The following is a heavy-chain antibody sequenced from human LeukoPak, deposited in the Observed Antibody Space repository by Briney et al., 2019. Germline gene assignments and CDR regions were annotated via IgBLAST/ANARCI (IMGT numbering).Heavy chain of an antibody. CDR3: ARDNRKVVPAANIYYYYMDV. Sequence: ASVKVSCKASGYTFTGYYMHWVRQAPGQGLEWMGWINPNSGGTNYAQKFQGRVTMTRDTSISKAYMELSRLRSDDTAVYYCARDNRKVVPAANIYYYYMDVWGKGTTVTVSS. V-gene: IGHV1-2*02. CDR1: GYTFTGYY. D-gene: IGHD2-2*01. J-gene: IGHJ6*03. CDR2: INPNSGGT.